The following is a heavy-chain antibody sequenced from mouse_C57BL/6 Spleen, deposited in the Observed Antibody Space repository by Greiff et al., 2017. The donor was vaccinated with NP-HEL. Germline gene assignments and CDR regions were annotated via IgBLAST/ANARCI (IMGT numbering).Heavy chain of an antibody. CDR3: ARHGYSNYNWYFDV. CDR2: IYPGDGDT. J-gene: IGHJ1*03. Sequence: VQLQESGAELVKPGASVKISCKASGYAFSSYWMNWVKQRPGKGLEWIGQIYPGDGDTNYNGKFKGKATLTADKSSSTAYMQLSSLTSEDSAVYFCARHGYSNYNWYFDVWGTGTTVTVSS. D-gene: IGHD2-5*01. V-gene: IGHV1-80*01. CDR1: GYAFSSYW.